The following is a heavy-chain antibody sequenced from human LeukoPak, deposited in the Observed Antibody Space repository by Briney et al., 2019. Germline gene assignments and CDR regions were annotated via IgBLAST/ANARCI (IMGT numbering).Heavy chain of an antibody. Sequence: GGSLRLSCAASGFTFSDYYMGWVRQAPGKGLEWVSYISNKGSSSTTYYADSVKGRFTISRDDAQNSLYLQMNSLRADDTAVYYCAKDILAAGLFFDYWGQGILVTVSS. V-gene: IGHV3-11*01. D-gene: IGHD6-13*01. CDR3: AKDILAAGLFFDY. J-gene: IGHJ4*02. CDR1: GFTFSDYY. CDR2: ISNKGSSSTT.